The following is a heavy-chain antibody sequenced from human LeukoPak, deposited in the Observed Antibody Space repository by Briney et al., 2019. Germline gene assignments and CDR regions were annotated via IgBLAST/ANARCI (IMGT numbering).Heavy chain of an antibody. V-gene: IGHV3-74*03. CDR3: ARDRPHNWFDP. Sequence: GGSLRLSCAAYGFTLNDYWMHGVRQAPGKGLVWVSRITNDGSITTYADSVRGRFTLTRDNAKNMVYLQMNTLRADDTAVYYCARDRPHNWFDPWGQGTLVTVSS. CDR1: GFTLNDYW. J-gene: IGHJ5*02. CDR2: ITNDGSIT.